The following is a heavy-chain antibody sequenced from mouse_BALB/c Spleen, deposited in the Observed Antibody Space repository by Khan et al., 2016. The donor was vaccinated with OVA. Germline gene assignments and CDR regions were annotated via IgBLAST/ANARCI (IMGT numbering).Heavy chain of an antibody. Sequence: EVQLQESGPGLVKPSQSLSLTCTVTGYSITRDYAWNWIRQFPGNKLEWMGYISYSGSTTYNPSLKSRISIPRDTSKDQFFLQLKSVTSEDTATYYCASELGRYYALDYWGQGTSVTVSS. CDR1: GYSITRDYA. CDR3: ASELGRYYALDY. V-gene: IGHV3-2*02. D-gene: IGHD4-1*01. J-gene: IGHJ4*01. CDR2: ISYSGST.